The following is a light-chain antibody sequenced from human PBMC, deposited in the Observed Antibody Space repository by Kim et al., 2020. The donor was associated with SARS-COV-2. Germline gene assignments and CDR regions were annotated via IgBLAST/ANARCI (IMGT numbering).Light chain of an antibody. CDR3: SSYTSSSTHWV. Sequence: QSITSTCTGTSSDVGGYNYVSWYQQHPGKAPKLMIYDVSNRPSGVSNRFSGSKSGNTASLTISGLQAEDEADYYCSSYTSSSTHWVFGGGTQLTVL. V-gene: IGLV2-14*03. J-gene: IGLJ3*02. CDR2: DVS. CDR1: SSDVGGYNY.